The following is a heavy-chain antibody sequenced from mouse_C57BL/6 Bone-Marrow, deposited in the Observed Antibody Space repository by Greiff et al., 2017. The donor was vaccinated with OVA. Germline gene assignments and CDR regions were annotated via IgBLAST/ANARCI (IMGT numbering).Heavy chain of an antibody. J-gene: IGHJ3*01. D-gene: IGHD2-4*01. Sequence: VQLQQSGPELVKPGASVKIPCKASGYTFTDYNMDWVKQSHGKSLEWIGDINPNNGGTIYNQKFKGKATLTVDKSSSTAYMELRSLTSEDTAVYYCARIWGLRPYWGQGTLVTVSA. V-gene: IGHV1-18*01. CDR2: INPNNGGT. CDR1: GYTFTDYN. CDR3: ARIWGLRPY.